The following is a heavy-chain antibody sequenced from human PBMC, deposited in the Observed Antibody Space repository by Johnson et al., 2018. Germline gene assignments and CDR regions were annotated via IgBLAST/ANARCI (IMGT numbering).Heavy chain of an antibody. Sequence: QVQLVQSGAEVKEPGASVKVSCKASGYTFTSYDINWVRQATGQGPEWMGWMNPNSGNTGSSQTFQSRVTMTRNTSTRTDYMELSRLRSEDTAWYYCAGGLGEGSSGWDYAFNIWGQGTMVTVSS. CDR3: AGGLGEGSSGWDYAFNI. J-gene: IGHJ3*02. CDR1: GYTFTSYD. CDR2: MNPNSGNT. V-gene: IGHV1-8*01. D-gene: IGHD6-19*01.